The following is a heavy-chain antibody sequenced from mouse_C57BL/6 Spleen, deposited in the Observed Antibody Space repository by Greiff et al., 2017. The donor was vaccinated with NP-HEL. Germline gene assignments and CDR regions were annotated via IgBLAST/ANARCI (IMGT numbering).Heavy chain of an antibody. J-gene: IGHJ3*01. D-gene: IGHD2-5*01. CDR1: GYTFTSYW. CDR3: ASYSNISFAY. CDR2: IDPSDSYT. Sequence: QVQLQQPGAELVKPGASVKLSCKASGYTFTSYWMHWVKQRPGQGLEWIGEIDPSDSYTNYNQKFKGKATMTVDTSSSTAYMQISSLTSEDSAVYYCASYSNISFAYWGQGTLVTVSA. V-gene: IGHV1-50*01.